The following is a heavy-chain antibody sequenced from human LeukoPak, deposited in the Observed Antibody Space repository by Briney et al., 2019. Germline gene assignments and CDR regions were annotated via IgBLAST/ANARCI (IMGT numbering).Heavy chain of an antibody. J-gene: IGHJ4*02. Sequence: GGSLRLSCAASGFTFSVSAMHWVRQASGKGLEWVGRIRSKANNYATAYAASLKGRFTISRDDSKNTTYLQMNSLKTEDTAVYYCTSSMGMATITYYWGQGTPVTVSS. V-gene: IGHV3-73*01. D-gene: IGHD5-24*01. CDR3: TSSMGMATITYY. CDR2: IRSKANNYAT. CDR1: GFTFSVSA.